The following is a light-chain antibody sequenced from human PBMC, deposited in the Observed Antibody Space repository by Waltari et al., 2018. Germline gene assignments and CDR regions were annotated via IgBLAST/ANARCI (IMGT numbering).Light chain of an antibody. CDR3: GTWDSSLRGGV. V-gene: IGLV1-51*01. Sequence: QSVLTQPPSVSAAPGQKVTIPSSGSRSNFGNYYVAWYQQLPGTAPNLLIYDNNKRPSGIPDRFSGSKSGTSATLGITGLQTGDEADYYCGTWDSSLRGGVFGGGTKLTVL. CDR2: DNN. CDR1: RSNFGNYY. J-gene: IGLJ2*01.